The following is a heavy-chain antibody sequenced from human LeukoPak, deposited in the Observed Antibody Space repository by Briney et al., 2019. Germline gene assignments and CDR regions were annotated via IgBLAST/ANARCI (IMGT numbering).Heavy chain of an antibody. CDR2: IYYSGST. V-gene: IGHV4-39*07. J-gene: IGHJ4*02. CDR3: ARDQGGSGSYFYY. D-gene: IGHD3-10*01. Sequence: LHCLWWIYYSGSTYYNPSLKSRVTISVDTYKNQLSLKLSSVTAADTAVYYCARDQGGSGSYFYYWGQGTLVTVSS.